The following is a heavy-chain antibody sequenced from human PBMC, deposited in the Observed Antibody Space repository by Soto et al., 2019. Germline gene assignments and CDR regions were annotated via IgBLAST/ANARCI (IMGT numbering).Heavy chain of an antibody. CDR1: GYTLTHND. D-gene: IGHD4-17*01. V-gene: IGHV1-2*02. CDR3: ARSLTTLTTLLDY. Sequence: ASVKVSFKSSGYTLTHNDMHWVREAPGQGLEWMGWINPNGGTNYAQKFQGRVTMTRDTSISTAYMELSRLRSDDTAVYYCARSLTTLTTLLDYWGQGTLVTVSS. CDR2: INPNGGT. J-gene: IGHJ4*02.